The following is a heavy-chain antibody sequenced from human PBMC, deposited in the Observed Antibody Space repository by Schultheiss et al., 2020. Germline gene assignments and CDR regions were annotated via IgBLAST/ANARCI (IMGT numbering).Heavy chain of an antibody. J-gene: IGHJ5*02. CDR3: ARVGLVPAAMAWFDP. Sequence: SETLSLTCTVSGGSVSSGSYYWSWIRQPPGKGLEWIGYIYYSGSTNYNPSLKSRVTISVDTSKNQFSLKLSSVTAADTAVYYCARVGLVPAAMAWFDPWGQGTLVTVSS. V-gene: IGHV4-61*01. D-gene: IGHD2-2*01. CDR2: IYYSGST. CDR1: GGSVSSGSYY.